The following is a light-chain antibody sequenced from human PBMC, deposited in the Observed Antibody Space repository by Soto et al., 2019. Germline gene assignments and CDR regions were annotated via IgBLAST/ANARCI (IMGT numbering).Light chain of an antibody. CDR2: DVS. V-gene: IGLV2-14*03. CDR1: SSDVGGYNS. CDR3: SSYTSGSTLV. J-gene: IGLJ2*01. Sequence: QSALTQPASVSESPGQSITISCTGASSDVGGYNSVSWYQQHPGKAPNLLIYDVSNRPSGVSSPFSGSKSGNTASLTISGLQAEDEADYYCSSYTSGSTLVFGGGTKLTVL.